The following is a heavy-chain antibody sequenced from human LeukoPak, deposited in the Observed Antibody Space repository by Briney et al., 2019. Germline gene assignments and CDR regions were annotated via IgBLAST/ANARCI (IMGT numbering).Heavy chain of an antibody. CDR3: ARSRAFNSGAFDP. V-gene: IGHV4-61*01. CDR1: GASVSSASY. J-gene: IGHJ5*02. Sequence: SEILSLTCTVSGASVSSASYWTWIRQPPGKGVEWITHIYNGVNTNYNPSLKSRVTISVDTSKNQFSLRLNSVTAADTAVYYCARSRAFNSGAFDPWGQGSLVTVSS. CDR2: IYNGVNT. D-gene: IGHD1-26*01.